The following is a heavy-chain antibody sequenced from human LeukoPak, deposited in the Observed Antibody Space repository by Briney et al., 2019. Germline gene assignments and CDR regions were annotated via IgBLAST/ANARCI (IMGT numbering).Heavy chain of an antibody. CDR3: ARPSESSGYYSHDAFDI. Sequence: GESLKISCKASGYIFTNYWIGWVRQMPGKGREGMGIIQPRDSDTRYSPSFQGRVTFSADKSINTAYLQWSSLKASDTAMYYCARPSESSGYYSHDAFDIWGPGTVVTVSS. D-gene: IGHD3-22*01. J-gene: IGHJ3*02. CDR2: IQPRDSDT. V-gene: IGHV5-51*01. CDR1: GYIFTNYW.